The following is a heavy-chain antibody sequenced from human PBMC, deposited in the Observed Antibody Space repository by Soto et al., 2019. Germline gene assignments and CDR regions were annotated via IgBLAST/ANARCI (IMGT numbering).Heavy chain of an antibody. J-gene: IGHJ6*02. CDR2: ISGYNGNT. V-gene: IGHV1-18*01. CDR1: GYTFSNYG. D-gene: IGHD6-19*01. Sequence: QVQLVQSGAEVKKPGASVTVSCKTSGYTFSNYGINWVRQAPGQGLEGVGWISGYNGNTNYAQTVQGRVTMTTDTSSSRVYMELRSLKSDDTAIYYCSRFIMVGGWFDPNYYHGMDVWGQGTTVTVSS. CDR3: SRFIMVGGWFDPNYYHGMDV.